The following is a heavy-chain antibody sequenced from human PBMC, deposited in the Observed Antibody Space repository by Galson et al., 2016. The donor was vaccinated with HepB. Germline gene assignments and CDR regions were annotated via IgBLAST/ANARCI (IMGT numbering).Heavy chain of an antibody. J-gene: IGHJ5*01. CDR1: GFTFSRCA. CDR3: ARDPFRSSTRAFDT. V-gene: IGHV3-30*04. CDR2: IAYDGSSP. D-gene: IGHD6-6*01. Sequence: SLRLSCAASGFTFSRCAIHWVRQAPGKGLEWVALIAYDGSSPYYRDSVKGRFTISRDNSKNTVYLRMNSLRVEDTAMYYWARDPFRSSTRAFDTWGQGALVTISS.